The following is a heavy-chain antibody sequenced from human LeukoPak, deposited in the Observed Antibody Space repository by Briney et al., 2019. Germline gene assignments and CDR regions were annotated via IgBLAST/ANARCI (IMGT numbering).Heavy chain of an antibody. V-gene: IGHV3-48*02. CDR1: GFTFSNYN. D-gene: IGHD7-27*01. CDR2: ISGSGSTI. J-gene: IGHJ4*02. Sequence: GGSLRLSCAASGFTFSNYNMNWVRQAPGKGLEWVSYISGSGSTIYYANSVKGRSTISRDNAKNSLYLQMNSLRDEDTAVYYCARAAWVDYWGQGTLVTVSS. CDR3: ARAAWVDY.